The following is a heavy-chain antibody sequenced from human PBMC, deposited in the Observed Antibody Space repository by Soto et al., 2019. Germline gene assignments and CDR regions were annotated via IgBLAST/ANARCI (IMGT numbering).Heavy chain of an antibody. V-gene: IGHV4-31*03. D-gene: IGHD3-9*01. Sequence: SETLSLTCTVSGGSISSGGYYWSWIRQHPGKGLEWIGYIYYSGSTYYNPSLKSRVTISVDTSKNQFSLKLSSVTAADTAVYYCASLTSSKNWFDPWGQGTLVTVSS. CDR2: IYYSGST. CDR3: ASLTSSKNWFDP. J-gene: IGHJ5*02. CDR1: GGSISSGGYY.